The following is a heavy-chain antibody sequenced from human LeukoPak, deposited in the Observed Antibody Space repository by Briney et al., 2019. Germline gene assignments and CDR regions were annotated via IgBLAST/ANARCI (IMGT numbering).Heavy chain of an antibody. Sequence: ASVKVSCKASGCTFTGYYMHWVRQAPGQGLEWMGWINPNSGGTNYAQKFQGRVTMTRDTSISTAYMELSRLRSDDTAVYYCARGISRTVAVTFYYYYYMDVWGKGTTVTVSS. CDR3: ARGISRTVAVTFYYYYYMDV. V-gene: IGHV1-2*02. D-gene: IGHD6-19*01. J-gene: IGHJ6*03. CDR1: GCTFTGYY. CDR2: INPNSGGT.